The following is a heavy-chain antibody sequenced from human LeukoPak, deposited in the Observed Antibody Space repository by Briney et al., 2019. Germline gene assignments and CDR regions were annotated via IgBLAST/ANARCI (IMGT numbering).Heavy chain of an antibody. V-gene: IGHV3-30*18. CDR2: ISYDGTNK. J-gene: IGHJ4*02. CDR3: AKDLNYDFWSGLGN. D-gene: IGHD3-3*01. Sequence: GGSLRLSCAASGFTFSSYAMHWVRQAPGKGLEWMAVISYDGTNKYYADSVKGRFTISRDNSKNTLYLQMNSLRAEDTAVYYCAKDLNYDFWSGLGNWGQGTLVTVSS. CDR1: GFTFSSYA.